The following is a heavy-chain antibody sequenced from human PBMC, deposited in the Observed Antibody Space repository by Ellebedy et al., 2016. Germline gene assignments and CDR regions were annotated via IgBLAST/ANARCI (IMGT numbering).Heavy chain of an antibody. CDR2: ISSSGSTI. D-gene: IGHD6-19*01. J-gene: IGHJ4*02. CDR3: IWVVREGTFDY. Sequence: GGSLRLSCVASGFTFGDHYMDWVRKAPGKGLEWGSYISSSGSTIYYADSVKGRFTISRDNAKNSLYLQMNSLRAEDTAVYYCIWVVREGTFDYWGQGTLVTVSS. CDR1: GFTFGDHY. V-gene: IGHV3-11*01.